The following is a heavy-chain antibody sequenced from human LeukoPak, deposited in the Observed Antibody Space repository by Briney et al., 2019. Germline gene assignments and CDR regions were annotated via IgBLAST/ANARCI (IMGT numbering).Heavy chain of an antibody. CDR1: GFTFSSYA. D-gene: IGHD6-13*01. V-gene: IGHV3-21*01. J-gene: IGHJ6*04. CDR2: ISSSSSYI. Sequence: GGSLRLSCAASGFTFSSYAMSWVRQAPGKGLEWVSSISSSSSYIYYADSVKGRFTISRDNAKNSLYLQMNSLRAEDTAVYYCAREGIAAAGTYYYYGMDVWGKGTTVTVSS. CDR3: AREGIAAAGTYYYYGMDV.